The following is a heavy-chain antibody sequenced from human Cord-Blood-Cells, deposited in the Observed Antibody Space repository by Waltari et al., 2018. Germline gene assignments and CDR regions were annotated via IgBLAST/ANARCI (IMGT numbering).Heavy chain of an antibody. CDR3: ARTSLTGRAGFRAFDI. CDR1: GGTFSSYA. CDR2: IPPIFGTA. J-gene: IGHJ3*02. Sequence: QVQLVQSGAEVKKPGSSVKVSCKASGGTFSSYAISWVRQAPGQGLEWMGGIPPIFGTANYAQKFQGRVTITADESTRTAYMELSSLRSEDTAVYYCARTSLTGRAGFRAFDIWGQGTMVTVSS. V-gene: IGHV1-69*01. D-gene: IGHD7-27*01.